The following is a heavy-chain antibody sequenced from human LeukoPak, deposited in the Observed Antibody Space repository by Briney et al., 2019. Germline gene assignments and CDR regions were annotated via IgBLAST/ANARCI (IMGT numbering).Heavy chain of an antibody. CDR2: ICPGDSDT. D-gene: IGHD3-10*01. V-gene: IGHV5-51*01. CDR3: ARRLTMVRGVLGGPFDY. Sequence: GESLKISCKGSGYSFTSYWIGWVRQMPGKGLEWMGIICPGDSDTRYSPSFQGQVTISADKSISTAYLQWSSLKASDTAMYYCARRLTMVRGVLGGPFDYWGQGTLVTVSS. J-gene: IGHJ4*02. CDR1: GYSFTSYW.